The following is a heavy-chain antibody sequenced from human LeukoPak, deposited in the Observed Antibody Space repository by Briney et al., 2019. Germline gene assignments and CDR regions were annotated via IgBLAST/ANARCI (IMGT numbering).Heavy chain of an antibody. V-gene: IGHV4-4*02. Sequence: PSGTLSLTCGVSGGSISNTNWWTWVRQPPGKGLEWIGYVYYSGSTNYNPSPKSRVTISVDTSKNQFSLKLSSVTAADTAVYYCARDRIAAAGNYYYYGMDVWGQGTTVTVSS. CDR2: VYYSGST. CDR1: GGSISNTNW. J-gene: IGHJ6*02. D-gene: IGHD6-13*01. CDR3: ARDRIAAAGNYYYYGMDV.